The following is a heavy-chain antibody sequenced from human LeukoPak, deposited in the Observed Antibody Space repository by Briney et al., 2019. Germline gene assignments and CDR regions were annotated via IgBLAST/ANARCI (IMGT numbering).Heavy chain of an antibody. V-gene: IGHV4-30-4*01. CDR1: GSSISSGDYY. Sequence: SETLSLTCTVSGSSISSGDYYWSWIRQPPGKGLEWIGYIYYSGSTYYNPSLKSRVTISVDTSKNQFSLKLSSVTAADTAVYYCARAYNYYGSGSYQPYFDYWGQGTLVTVSS. CDR3: ARAYNYYGSGSYQPYFDY. CDR2: IYYSGST. J-gene: IGHJ4*02. D-gene: IGHD3-10*01.